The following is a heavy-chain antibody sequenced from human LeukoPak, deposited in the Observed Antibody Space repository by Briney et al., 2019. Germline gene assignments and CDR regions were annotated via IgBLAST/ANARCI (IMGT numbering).Heavy chain of an antibody. CDR3: ARDLDTAMVEERWFDP. CDR2: IKQDGSEK. Sequence: PGGSPRLSCAASGFTFSSYWMSWVRQAPGKGLEWVANIKQDGSEKYYVDSVKGRFTISRDNAKNSLYLQMNSLRAEDTAVYYCARDLDTAMVEERWFDPWGQGTLVTVSS. CDR1: GFTFSSYW. D-gene: IGHD5-18*01. J-gene: IGHJ5*02. V-gene: IGHV3-7*01.